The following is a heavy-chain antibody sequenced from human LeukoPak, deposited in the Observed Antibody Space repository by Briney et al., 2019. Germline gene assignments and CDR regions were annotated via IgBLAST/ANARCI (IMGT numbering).Heavy chain of an antibody. D-gene: IGHD3-16*01. V-gene: IGHV3-23*01. CDR2: ISRSSDKT. Sequence: GGSLRLSCAASGFTFSSKDMNWVPQAQGKGLEWISGISRSSDKTYDEESVKGRFTISREDAKNTLCLQMNSLRAEDTAGYFCPKGAYALVPYCYYYYIDGRDEATAGTVS. CDR3: PKGAYALVPYCYYYYIDG. J-gene: IGHJ6*03. CDR1: GFTFSSKD.